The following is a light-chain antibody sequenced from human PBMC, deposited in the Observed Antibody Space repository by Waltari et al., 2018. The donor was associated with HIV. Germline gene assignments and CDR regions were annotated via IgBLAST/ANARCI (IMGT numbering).Light chain of an antibody. CDR2: GSG. CDR3: QSYDTRLTGSYV. V-gene: IGLV1-40*01. Sequence: QSVLTQPPSVSGAPGQRVTISCTGSSSNIGAGSDVHWYQQVPGTAPKLLIYGSGDRPSWYPYRSSGSKSGTSASLAITGLQAEDGADYYCQSYDTRLTGSYVFGTGTKVTVL. CDR1: SSNIGAGSD. J-gene: IGLJ1*01.